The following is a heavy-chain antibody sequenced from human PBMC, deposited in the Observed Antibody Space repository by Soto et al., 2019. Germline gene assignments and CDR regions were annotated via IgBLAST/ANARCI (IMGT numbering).Heavy chain of an antibody. CDR3: ARGFRDIVVVVAATNYYHYMDV. J-gene: IGHJ6*03. Sequence: SDTLSLTCAVCGGSFSGYYWSWIRQPPGKVLEWIGEINHSGSTNYNPSLKSRVTISVDTSKNQFSLKLSSVTAADTAVYYCARGFRDIVVVVAATNYYHYMDVWGKGTTVT. CDR1: GGSFSGYY. CDR2: INHSGST. V-gene: IGHV4-34*01. D-gene: IGHD2-15*01.